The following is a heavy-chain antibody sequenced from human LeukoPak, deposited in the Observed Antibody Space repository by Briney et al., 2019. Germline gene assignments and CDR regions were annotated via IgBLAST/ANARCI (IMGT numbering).Heavy chain of an antibody. CDR1: GFSFSSYS. V-gene: IGHV3-48*02. Sequence: PGGSLRLSCAASGFSFSSYSMNWVRQAPGKGLEWVSNISSGSSTIYYADSVKGRFTISRDNAKNSLYLQMNSLRDEDTAVYYCVRSFDYWGRGTLVTVSS. CDR2: ISSGSSTI. CDR3: VRSFDY. J-gene: IGHJ4*02.